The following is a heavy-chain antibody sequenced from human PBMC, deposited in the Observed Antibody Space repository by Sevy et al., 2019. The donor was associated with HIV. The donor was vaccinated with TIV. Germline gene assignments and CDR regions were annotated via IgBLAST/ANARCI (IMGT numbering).Heavy chain of an antibody. Sequence: GGSLRLSCEASGFTFSSFEMNWVRQAPGKGLEWVLYISSSGSIISYAYSVKGRFTISRDNAKSSLYLQMNSLRAEDTAVYYCARSGGVTDYGMDVWDQGTTVTVSS. V-gene: IGHV3-48*03. D-gene: IGHD3-16*01. J-gene: IGHJ6*02. CDR3: ARSGGVTDYGMDV. CDR1: GFTFSSFE. CDR2: ISSSGSII.